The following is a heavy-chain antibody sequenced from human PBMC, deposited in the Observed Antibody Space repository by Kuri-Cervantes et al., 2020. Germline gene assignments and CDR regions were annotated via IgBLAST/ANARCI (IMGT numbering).Heavy chain of an antibody. CDR3: ARYYYDSSGYYRFDY. J-gene: IGHJ4*02. V-gene: IGHV4-59*01. D-gene: IGHD3-22*01. CDR1: GGSISSYY. CDR2: IYYSGST. Sequence: GSLRLSCTVSGGSISSYYWSWIRQPLGKGLEWIGYIYYSGSTNYNPSLKSRVTISVDTSKNQFSLKLSSVTAADTAVYYCARYYYDSSGYYRFDYWGQGTLVTVSS.